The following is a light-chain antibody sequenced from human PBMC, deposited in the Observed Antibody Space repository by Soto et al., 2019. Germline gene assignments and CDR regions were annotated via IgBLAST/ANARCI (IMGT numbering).Light chain of an antibody. Sequence: EILMTQSPLTLSVSPGEGATLSCRASQNINSNLAWYQQRPGQAPRVLIYGASTRASGIPDRFSAGRSGTDITLTIARLEPDDFEVYYCQQYKDWPPLTFGGGTRVESK. CDR3: QQYKDWPPLT. CDR1: QNINSN. CDR2: GAS. J-gene: IGKJ4*01. V-gene: IGKV3D-15*01.